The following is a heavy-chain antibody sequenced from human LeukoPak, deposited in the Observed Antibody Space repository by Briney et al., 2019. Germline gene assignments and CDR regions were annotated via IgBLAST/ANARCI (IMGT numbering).Heavy chain of an antibody. V-gene: IGHV3-53*04. CDR1: GFTISYNY. Sequence: GGSLRLSCAASGFTISYNYMSWVRQAPGKGLQWVSVICSNTSAYYADSVKGRFTISRHNSKNTLYLQMTSLRAEDTAVYYCARDIPVDSRSSFPKPVRDSWGQGTLVTVSS. J-gene: IGHJ5*02. CDR3: ARDIPVDSRSSFPKPVRDS. D-gene: IGHD6-6*01. CDR2: ICSNTSA.